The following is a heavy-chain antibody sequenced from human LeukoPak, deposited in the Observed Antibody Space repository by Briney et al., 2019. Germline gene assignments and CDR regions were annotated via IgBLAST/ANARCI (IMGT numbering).Heavy chain of an antibody. CDR1: GFTFTSYA. CDR2: ISYHGTNK. Sequence: PGRSLRLSCAASGFTFTSYAVHWVRQAPGKGLEWVALISYHGTNKYYADSVKGRFTISSDNSKNTLYLQMNSLRTEDTAVYYCARDPTGGYRHFDFWGQGTLVTVSS. D-gene: IGHD2-8*02. CDR3: ARDPTGGYRHFDF. J-gene: IGHJ4*02. V-gene: IGHV3-30-3*01.